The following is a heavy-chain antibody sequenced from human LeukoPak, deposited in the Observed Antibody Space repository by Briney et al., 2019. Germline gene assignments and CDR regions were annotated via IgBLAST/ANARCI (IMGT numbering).Heavy chain of an antibody. CDR3: ARRAVGATGYFDY. D-gene: IGHD1-26*01. J-gene: IGHJ4*02. CDR2: IDPSDSYT. V-gene: IGHV5-10-1*01. Sequence: EALKISWKGSGYSFPSYWISWGRQMPGKGAEWMGRIDPSDSYTNYSPSFQGHVTISADKSISTAYLQWSSLKASDTAMYYCARRAVGATGYFDYWGQGTLVTVSS. CDR1: GYSFPSYW.